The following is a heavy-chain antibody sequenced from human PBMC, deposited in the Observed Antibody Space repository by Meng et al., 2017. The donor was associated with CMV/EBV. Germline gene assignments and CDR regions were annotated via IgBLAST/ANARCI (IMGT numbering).Heavy chain of an antibody. V-gene: IGHV4-39*01. CDR3: ARLPQLGHYYYGMDV. Sequence: SETLSLTCTVSGGSISSSSYYWGWIRQPPGKGLEWIGSIYYSGSTYYNPSLKSRVTISVDTSKNQFSLKLSSVTAADTAVYYCARLPQLGHYYYGMDVWGQGTTVTVSS. J-gene: IGHJ6*02. D-gene: IGHD1-1*01. CDR1: GGSISSSSYY. CDR2: IYYSGST.